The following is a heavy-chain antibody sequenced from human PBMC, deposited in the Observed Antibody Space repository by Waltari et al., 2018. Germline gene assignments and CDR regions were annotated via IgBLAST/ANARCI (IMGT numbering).Heavy chain of an antibody. CDR2: IYYSGST. CDR1: GGSISSYY. CDR3: ARYGSGSSYYYYGMDV. D-gene: IGHD3-10*01. V-gene: IGHV4-59*01. Sequence: QVQLQESGPGLVKPSATLSLTCTVSGGSISSYYWSWIRQPPGKGLEWLGYIYYSGSTNYNPSLKSRVTISVDTSKNQFSLKLSSVTAADTAVYYCARYGSGSSYYYYGMDVWGQGTTVTVSS. J-gene: IGHJ6*02.